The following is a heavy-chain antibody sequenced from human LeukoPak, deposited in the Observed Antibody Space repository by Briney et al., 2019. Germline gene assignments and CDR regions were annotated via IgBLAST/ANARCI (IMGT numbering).Heavy chain of an antibody. D-gene: IGHD3-3*01. V-gene: IGHV3-23*01. CDR1: GFTFSSYA. CDR3: AKQGSYDFWSGYYIDY. Sequence: TGGSLRLSCAASGFTFSSYAMSWVRQAPGKGLEWVSAISGSGGSTYYADSVKGRFTISRDNSKNTLYLRMNSLRAEDTAVYYCAKQGSYDFWSGYYIDYWGQGTLVTVSS. J-gene: IGHJ4*02. CDR2: ISGSGGST.